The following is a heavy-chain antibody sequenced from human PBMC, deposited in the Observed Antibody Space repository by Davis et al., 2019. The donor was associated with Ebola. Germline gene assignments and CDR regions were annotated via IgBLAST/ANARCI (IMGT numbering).Heavy chain of an antibody. CDR2: ISAYNGNI. V-gene: IGHV1-18*01. CDR3: ARDAKESHYGMDV. J-gene: IGHJ6*02. Sequence: ASVKVSCKASGYTFTSYGISWVRQAPGQGLEWMGWISAYNGNIKSAQKFQGRVTMTTDTSKTTAYMELRSLRSDDTAVYYCARDAKESHYGMDVWGQGTTVTVSS. CDR1: GYTFTSYG.